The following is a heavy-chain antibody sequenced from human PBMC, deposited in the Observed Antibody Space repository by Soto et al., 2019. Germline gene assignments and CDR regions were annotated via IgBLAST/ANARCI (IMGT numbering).Heavy chain of an antibody. CDR1: GGSISSYY. V-gene: IGHV4-59*01. CDR2: IYYSGST. CDR3: ASLLWFGESYYYGMDV. D-gene: IGHD3-10*01. Sequence: SETLSLTCTVSGGSISSYYWSWIRQPPGKGLEWIGYIYYSGSTNYNPSLKSRVTISVDTSKNQFSLKLSSVTAADTAVYYCASLLWFGESYYYGMDVWGQGTTVTVSS. J-gene: IGHJ6*02.